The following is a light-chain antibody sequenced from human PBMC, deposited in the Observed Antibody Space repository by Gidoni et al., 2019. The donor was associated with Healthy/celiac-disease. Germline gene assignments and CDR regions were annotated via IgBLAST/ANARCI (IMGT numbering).Light chain of an antibody. CDR2: EVS. CDR1: SSDVGGYNY. J-gene: IGLJ2*01. V-gene: IGLV2-14*01. CDR3: SSYTSSSTVV. Sequence: QSALTQPASVSGSPGQSITISCTGTSSDVGGYNYVSWYQKHPGKAPKLMSYEVSNRPSGVSNRFSGSKSGNTASLTISGLQAEDEADYYCSSYTSSSTVVFGGGTKLSVL.